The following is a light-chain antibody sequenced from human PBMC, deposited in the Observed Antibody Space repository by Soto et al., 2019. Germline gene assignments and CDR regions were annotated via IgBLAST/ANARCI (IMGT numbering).Light chain of an antibody. CDR1: QGISSR. J-gene: IGKJ4*01. CDR2: AAS. CDR3: QQADSFPLT. V-gene: IGKV1-12*01. Sequence: DIQMTQSPSSVSASVGDRVTITCRASQGISSRLAWYQQKPGKAPKILIYAASTLQGGVPSRFTGSGSGTDFTLTITSLQPEDSATYYCQQADSFPLTCGGGTKVEIK.